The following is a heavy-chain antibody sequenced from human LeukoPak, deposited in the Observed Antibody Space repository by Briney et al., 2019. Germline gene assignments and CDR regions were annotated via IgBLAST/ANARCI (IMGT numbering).Heavy chain of an antibody. Sequence: SQTLSLTCTVSGGSISSGDYYWSWIRQPPGKGLEWIGYIYYSGSTNYNPSLKSRVTISVDTSKNQFSLKLSSVTAADTAVYYCARDPKGYNWNYSYYYYYGMDVWGQGTTVTVSS. CDR3: ARDPKGYNWNYSYYYYYGMDV. D-gene: IGHD1-7*01. CDR2: IYYSGST. CDR1: GGSISSGDYY. V-gene: IGHV4-30-4*01. J-gene: IGHJ6*02.